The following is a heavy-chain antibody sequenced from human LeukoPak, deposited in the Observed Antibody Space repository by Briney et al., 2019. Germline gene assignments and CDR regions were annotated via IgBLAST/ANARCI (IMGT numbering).Heavy chain of an antibody. CDR3: ARDLRGGSSSGGVDY. CDR1: GFTFSSYS. J-gene: IGHJ4*02. Sequence: PGGSLRLSCAASGFTFSSYSMNWVRQAPGKGLEWVSYIGSSGSTIYYADSVKGRFTISRDNAKNSLYLQMNSLRAEDTAVYYCARDLRGGSSSGGVDYWGQGTLVTVSS. V-gene: IGHV3-48*01. D-gene: IGHD6-6*01. CDR2: IGSSGSTI.